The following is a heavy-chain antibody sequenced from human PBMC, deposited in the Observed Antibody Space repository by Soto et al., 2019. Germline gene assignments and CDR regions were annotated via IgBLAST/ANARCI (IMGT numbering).Heavy chain of an antibody. Sequence: GGSLRLSCLASGFTFSMYWMSWVRQAPGKGLEWVARIKQDGGEKYYVDSVKGRFTVSRDNAKNSLYLQLHSLSADDAGIYYCVGHQLLLPADNFYYGVYGWRQRTTVSV. CDR2: IKQDGGEK. V-gene: IGHV3-7*03. D-gene: IGHD3-10*01. J-gene: IGHJ6*02. CDR3: VGHQLLLPADNFYYGVYG. CDR1: GFTFSMYW.